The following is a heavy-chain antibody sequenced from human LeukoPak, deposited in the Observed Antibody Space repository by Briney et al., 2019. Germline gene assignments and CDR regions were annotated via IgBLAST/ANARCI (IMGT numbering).Heavy chain of an antibody. CDR2: MNPNSGNT. CDR1: GYTFTDYD. D-gene: IGHD3-10*01. CDR3: ARAYYYGSGTYYPPDY. J-gene: IGHJ4*02. V-gene: IGHV1-8*01. Sequence: ASVKVSCKASGYTFTDYDINWARQATGQGLEWMGWMNPNSGNTGYAQKFQGRVTMTRNTSITTAYMELSSLRSEDTAVYYCARAYYYGSGTYYPPDYWGQGTLVTVSS.